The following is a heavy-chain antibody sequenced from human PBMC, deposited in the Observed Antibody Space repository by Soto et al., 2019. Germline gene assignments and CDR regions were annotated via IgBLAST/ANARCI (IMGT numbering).Heavy chain of an antibody. J-gene: IGHJ5*02. CDR2: IIPIFGTA. CDR3: ARAHIVVVVAATPSWFDP. Sequence: QVQLVQYGAEVKKPGSSVKVSCKASGGTFSSYAISWVRQAPGQGLEWMGGIIPIFGTANYAQKFQGRVTITADESTSTAYMELSSLRSEDTAVYYCARAHIVVVVAATPSWFDPWGQGTLVTVSS. V-gene: IGHV1-69*12. CDR1: GGTFSSYA. D-gene: IGHD2-15*01.